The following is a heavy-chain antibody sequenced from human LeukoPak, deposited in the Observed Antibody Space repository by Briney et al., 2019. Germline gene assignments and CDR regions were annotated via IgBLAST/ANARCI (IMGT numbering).Heavy chain of an antibody. CDR3: TTEGLFGVVITDY. J-gene: IGHJ4*02. D-gene: IGHD3-3*01. Sequence: GGSLRLSCAASGFTFSNAWMSWVRQAPGKGLVWGGRIKSKTDGGTTDYAAPVKGRFTISRDDSKNTLYLQMNSLKTEDTAVYYCTTEGLFGVVITDYWGQGTLVTVSS. V-gene: IGHV3-15*01. CDR2: IKSKTDGGTT. CDR1: GFTFSNAW.